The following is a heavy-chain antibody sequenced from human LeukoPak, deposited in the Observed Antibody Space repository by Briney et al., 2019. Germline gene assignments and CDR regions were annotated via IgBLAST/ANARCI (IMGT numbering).Heavy chain of an antibody. CDR1: GFTFRSYG. CDR3: AKDGGGYYPYYYYYMDV. CDR2: IRYDGSVK. D-gene: IGHD3-22*01. J-gene: IGHJ6*03. Sequence: GGSLRLSCAASGFTFRSYGMHWVRQAPGKGLECVAFIRYDGSVKYYADSVKGRFTISRDNSKNTLYLQMNGLRPEDTAVYYCAKDGGGYYPYYYYYMDVWGKGTTVTISS. V-gene: IGHV3-30*02.